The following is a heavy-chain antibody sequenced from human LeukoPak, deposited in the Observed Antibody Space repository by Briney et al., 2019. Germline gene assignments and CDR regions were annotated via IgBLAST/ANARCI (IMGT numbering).Heavy chain of an antibody. CDR1: GFTFSSYW. Sequence: SGGSLRLSCAASGFTFSSYWMSWVRQAPGKGLEWVANIKQDGSEKYYVDSVKGRFTISRDNAKNSLYLQMNSLRAEDTAVYYCARTPYCSSTSCYWSYYYYMDVWGKGTTVTVPS. J-gene: IGHJ6*03. CDR3: ARTPYCSSTSCYWSYYYYMDV. D-gene: IGHD2-2*01. V-gene: IGHV3-7*01. CDR2: IKQDGSEK.